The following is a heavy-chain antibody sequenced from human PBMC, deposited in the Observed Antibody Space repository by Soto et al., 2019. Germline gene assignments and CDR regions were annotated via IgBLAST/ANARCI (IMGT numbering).Heavy chain of an antibody. CDR2: IYYSGST. V-gene: IGHV4-39*01. CDR1: GGSIISCSYY. D-gene: IGHD2-21*01. Sequence: PGKTLSLTCTVSGGSIISCSYYWGWIRQPPGKGLEWIGSIYYSGSTYYNPSLKSRVTISVDTSKNQFSLKLSSVTAADTAVYYCANTYDTATTGMDAWGQG. CDR3: ANTYDTATTGMDA. J-gene: IGHJ6*02.